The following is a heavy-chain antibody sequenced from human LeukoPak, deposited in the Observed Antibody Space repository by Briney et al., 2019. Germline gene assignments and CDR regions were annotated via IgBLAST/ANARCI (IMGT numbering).Heavy chain of an antibody. J-gene: IGHJ6*02. CDR2: ISSSGSTI. V-gene: IGHV3-11*01. CDR1: GFTFSDYY. Sequence: GGSLRLSCAASGFTFSDYYMSWISQASGKGLEWVSYISSSGSTIYYADSVKGRFTISRDNAKNSLHLQMMSLRAEDTAVYYCANGPDYDILTGYYNPEYGMDVWGQGTTVTVSS. D-gene: IGHD3-9*01. CDR3: ANGPDYDILTGYYNPEYGMDV.